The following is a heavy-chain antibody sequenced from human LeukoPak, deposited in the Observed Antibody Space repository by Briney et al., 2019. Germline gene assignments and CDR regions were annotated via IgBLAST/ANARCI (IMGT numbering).Heavy chain of an antibody. J-gene: IGHJ5*02. Sequence: GRSLRLSCAASGFTFSSYAMHWVRQAPGKGLEWVAVISYDGSNKYYADSVKGRFTISRDDSKNTLYLQMNSLRAEDTAVYYCARDSTAAGTGWFDPWGQGTLVTVSS. D-gene: IGHD6-13*01. V-gene: IGHV3-30-3*01. CDR3: ARDSTAAGTGWFDP. CDR2: ISYDGSNK. CDR1: GFTFSSYA.